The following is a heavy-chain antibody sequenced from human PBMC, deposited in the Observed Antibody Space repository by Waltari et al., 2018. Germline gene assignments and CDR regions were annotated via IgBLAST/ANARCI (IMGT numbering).Heavy chain of an antibody. CDR3: ATDPRPGHDILTGYFDQ. CDR1: GFTFSNDV. J-gene: IGHJ4*02. V-gene: IGHV3-30*01. D-gene: IGHD3-9*01. CDR2: ISYDGNNK. Sequence: QVQLVESGGGVVRPGRSLRPSCVASGFTFSNDVFHWFRQAPGTGLEWVAVISYDGNNKYYADSVKGRFTISRDNSKNTLYLQMNSLRAEDTAVYYCATDPRPGHDILTGYFDQWGQGTLVTVSS.